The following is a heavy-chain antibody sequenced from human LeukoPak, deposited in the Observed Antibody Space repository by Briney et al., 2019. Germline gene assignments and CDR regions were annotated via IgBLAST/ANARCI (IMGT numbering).Heavy chain of an antibody. CDR2: ISSSSTDI. V-gene: IGHV3-21*01. Sequence: GGSLRLSCAASGFTYRTYSMNWVRQAPEKGLEWVSSISSSSTDIYYADSVKGRFTISRDNAKNSLYLQMTSLRAEDTAVYYCARDYGGNSWFDPWGQGTLVTVSS. CDR3: ARDYGGNSWFDP. CDR1: GFTYRTYS. D-gene: IGHD4-23*01. J-gene: IGHJ5*02.